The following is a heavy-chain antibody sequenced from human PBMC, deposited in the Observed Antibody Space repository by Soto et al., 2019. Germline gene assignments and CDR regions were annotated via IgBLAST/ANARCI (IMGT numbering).Heavy chain of an antibody. CDR3: QRYGYSYSARLFDY. D-gene: IGHD1-26*01. V-gene: IGHV4-38-2*01. Sequence: SETLSLTCAVSGHSISSGFYYWGWVRQPPGKGLEWIGSIYHTESTYYNPSLKSRVTMSVDTSKNQLSLKLSSMTAADTAVYLCQRYGYSYSARLFDYWGQGTRVTVSS. CDR2: IYHTEST. J-gene: IGHJ4*02. CDR1: GHSISSGFYY.